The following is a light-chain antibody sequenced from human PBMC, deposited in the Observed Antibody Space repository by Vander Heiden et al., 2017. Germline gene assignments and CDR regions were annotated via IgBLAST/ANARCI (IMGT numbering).Light chain of an antibody. CDR3: QQYLSSVWT. V-gene: IGKV3-20*01. CDR2: GAS. CDR1: QTSSSTY. J-gene: IGKJ1*01. Sequence: VLTHSPGSLFLSPGDTATLSCRASQTSSSTYLAWYHHRPGQGPRLLIYGASNRATGIPDRFSGSGTGRDFTLTISGLEPEDSGVYYCQQYLSSVWTFGRGTKV.